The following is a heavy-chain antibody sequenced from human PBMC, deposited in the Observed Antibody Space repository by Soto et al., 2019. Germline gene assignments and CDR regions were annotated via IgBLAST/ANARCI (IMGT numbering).Heavy chain of an antibody. CDR2: IIPIFGTA. CDR1: GGTFSSYA. Sequence: QVQLVQSGAEVKKPGSSVKASCKAPGGTFSSYAISWVRQAPGQGLEWMGGIIPIFGTANYAQKFQGRVTITADESTSTGYMELSSRRSEDTAVYYCARSQGGSSSLDIYYYYYYGMDVWGQGTTVTVSS. CDR3: ARSQGGSSSLDIYYYYYYGMDV. J-gene: IGHJ6*02. V-gene: IGHV1-69*01. D-gene: IGHD2-15*01.